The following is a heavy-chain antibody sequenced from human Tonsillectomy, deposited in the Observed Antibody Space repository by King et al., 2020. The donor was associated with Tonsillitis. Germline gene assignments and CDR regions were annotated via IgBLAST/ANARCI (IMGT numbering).Heavy chain of an antibody. D-gene: IGHD2-15*01. Sequence: VQLVESGGGLVKPGGSLRLSCAASGFTFSSYSMNWVRQAPGKGLEWVSSISSSSSYIYYADSVKGRFTISRENAKNSLYLQMNSLRAEDTAVYYCAREYCSGGSCYRAFWFDPWGQGTLVTVSS. CDR1: GFTFSSYS. V-gene: IGHV3-21*01. J-gene: IGHJ5*02. CDR2: ISSSSSYI. CDR3: AREYCSGGSCYRAFWFDP.